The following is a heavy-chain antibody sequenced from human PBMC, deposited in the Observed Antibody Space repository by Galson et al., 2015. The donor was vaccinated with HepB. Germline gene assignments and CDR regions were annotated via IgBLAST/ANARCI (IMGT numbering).Heavy chain of an antibody. CDR3: ARGISRDFGDYEGAY. J-gene: IGHJ4*02. D-gene: IGHD4-17*01. Sequence: SLRLSCAASGFIFSSYSMNWVRQAPGKGLEWISYISSSSSNIYYADSVKGRFTISRDNAKNSVYLQMNSLRDEDTAVYYCARGISRDFGDYEGAYWGQGTLVTVSS. V-gene: IGHV3-48*02. CDR1: GFIFSSYS. CDR2: ISSSSSNI.